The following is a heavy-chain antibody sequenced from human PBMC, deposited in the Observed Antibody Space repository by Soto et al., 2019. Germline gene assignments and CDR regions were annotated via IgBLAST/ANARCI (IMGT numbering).Heavy chain of an antibody. J-gene: IGHJ6*02. CDR2: IYSGGST. D-gene: IGHD6-13*01. CDR3: ARDEIAAGGTYYFVMAV. V-gene: IGHV3-66*01. CDR1: GFTVSSNY. Sequence: EVSLRLSRAATGFTVSSNYMSWVRQAPGKGLEWVSVIYSGGSTYYADSVKGRFTISRDNSKNTLYLQMNSLRAEDTAVYYCARDEIAAGGTYYFVMAVLGQVTTLPLS.